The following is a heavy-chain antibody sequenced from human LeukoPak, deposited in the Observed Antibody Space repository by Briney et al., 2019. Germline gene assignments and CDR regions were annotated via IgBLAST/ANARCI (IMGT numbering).Heavy chain of an antibody. Sequence: PGGSLRLSCAASGFTFSNYWMNWVRQAPGKGLEWVANIKPDGGETYYVDSVKGRFTISRDNAKNSLYLQMNSLRGEDTAVYYCARDVAGWDYWGQGTLVSVSS. J-gene: IGHJ4*02. CDR2: IKPDGGET. CDR3: ARDVAGWDY. V-gene: IGHV3-7*01. CDR1: GFTFSNYW. D-gene: IGHD6-19*01.